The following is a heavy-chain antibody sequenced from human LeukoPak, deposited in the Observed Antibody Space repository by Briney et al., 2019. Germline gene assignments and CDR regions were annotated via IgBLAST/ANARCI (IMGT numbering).Heavy chain of an antibody. J-gene: IGHJ4*02. CDR3: AGRDANVNIVPTLFPFDY. D-gene: IGHD5-12*01. CDR2: IIPIFGTA. V-gene: IGHV1-69*13. CDR1: GGTFSSYA. Sequence: ASVKVSCKASGGTFSSYAISWVRQAPGQGLEWMGGIIPIFGTANYAQKFQGRVTITADESTSTVYMELSSLRSEDTAVYYCAGRDANVNIVPTLFPFDYWGQGTLVTVSS.